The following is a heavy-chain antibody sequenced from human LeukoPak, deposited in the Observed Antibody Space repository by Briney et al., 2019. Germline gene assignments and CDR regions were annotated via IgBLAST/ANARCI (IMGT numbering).Heavy chain of an antibody. CDR2: IYYSGST. D-gene: IGHD2-8*02. CDR3: ARDQWSMGGNRYYFDY. CDR1: GGSISSSSYY. J-gene: IGHJ4*02. Sequence: PSETLSLTCTVSGGSISSSSYYWGWIRQPPGKGLEWIGSIYYSGSTYYNPSLKSRVTISVDTSKNQFSLKLSSVTAADTAVYYCARDQWSMGGNRYYFDYWGQGTLVTVSS. V-gene: IGHV4-39*07.